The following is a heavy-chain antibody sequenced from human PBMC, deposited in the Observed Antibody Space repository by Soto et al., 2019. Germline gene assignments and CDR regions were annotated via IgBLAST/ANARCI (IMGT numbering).Heavy chain of an antibody. D-gene: IGHD3-3*01. Sequence: SETLSLTCAVYGGSFSGYYWSWIRQPPGKGLEWIGEINHSGSTNYNPSLKSRVTISVDASKNQFSLKLSSVTAADTAVYYCARGTPILRFLEWPRYYYYGMDVWGQGTTVTVSS. V-gene: IGHV4-34*01. CDR2: INHSGST. CDR3: ARGTPILRFLEWPRYYYYGMDV. J-gene: IGHJ6*02. CDR1: GGSFSGYY.